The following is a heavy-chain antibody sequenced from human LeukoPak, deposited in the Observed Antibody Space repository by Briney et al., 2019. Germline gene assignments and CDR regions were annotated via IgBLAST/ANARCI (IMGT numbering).Heavy chain of an antibody. CDR1: GYTFTSYD. D-gene: IGHD3-9*01. J-gene: IGHJ3*02. CDR2: INTNTGNP. CDR3: ARDRGIRYFDWLPVDAFDI. V-gene: IGHV7-4-1*02. Sequence: ASVKVSCKASGYTFTSYDINWVRQATGQGLEWMGWINTNTGNPTYAQGFTGRFVFSLDTSVSTAYLQISSLKAEDTAVYYCARDRGIRYFDWLPVDAFDIWGQGTMVTVSS.